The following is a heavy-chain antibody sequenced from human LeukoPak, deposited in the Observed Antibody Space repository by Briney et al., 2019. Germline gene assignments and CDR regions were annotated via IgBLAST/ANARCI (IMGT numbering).Heavy chain of an antibody. CDR3: ARESIAVAGAPFDY. Sequence: PGGSLRLSCAASGFTFDDYAMHWVRQAPGKGLEGVSYISSGSTIYDADSVKGRFTISRDNAKNSLYLQMNSLRAEDTAVYYCARESIAVAGAPFDYWGQGTLVTVSS. J-gene: IGHJ4*02. CDR1: GFTFDDYA. V-gene: IGHV3-69-1*02. CDR2: ISSGSTI. D-gene: IGHD6-19*01.